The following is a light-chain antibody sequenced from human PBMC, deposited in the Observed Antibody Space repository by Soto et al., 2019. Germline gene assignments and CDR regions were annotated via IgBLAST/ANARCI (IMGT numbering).Light chain of an antibody. CDR3: QTWGTGIHGV. J-gene: IGLJ3*02. V-gene: IGLV4-69*01. Sequence: QPVLTQSPSASASLGASVKLTCTLSSGHSNYAVAWHQQQPQKGPRYLMKLNSDGSHSKGDGIPGRFSGSSSGAERYLTISSLQSEDEADYYCQTWGTGIHGVFGGGTKLTVL. CDR1: SGHSNYA. CDR2: LNSDGSH.